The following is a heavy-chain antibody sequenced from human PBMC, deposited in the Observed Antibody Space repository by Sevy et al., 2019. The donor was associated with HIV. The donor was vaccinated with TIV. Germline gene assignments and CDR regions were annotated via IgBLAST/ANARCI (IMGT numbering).Heavy chain of an antibody. CDR2: ISVYNGDT. V-gene: IGHV1-18*01. CDR3: AKGRGGYFDY. CDR1: GYTFSKYA. Sequence: ASVKVSCKASGYTFSKYAITWVRQAPGQGLEWMGWISVYNGDTNYAQELQGRVTMTTDTSTSTAYMELRSLRSDDTALYYCAKGRGGYFDYWGQGTLVTVSS. J-gene: IGHJ4*02. D-gene: IGHD3-16*01.